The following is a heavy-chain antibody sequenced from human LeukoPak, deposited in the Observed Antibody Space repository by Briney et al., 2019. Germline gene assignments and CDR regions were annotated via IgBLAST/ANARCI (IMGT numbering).Heavy chain of an antibody. CDR1: VFTFSSYE. J-gene: IGHJ6*04. CDR2: ISSSGSTI. Sequence: GGSLRLSRAASVFTFSSYEMNWVRQAPGKGVAGVSYISSSGSTIYYADSVKGRFTISRDNAKNSLYLQMNSLRAEDTAVYYCAELGITMIGGVWGKGTTVTISS. D-gene: IGHD3-10*02. V-gene: IGHV3-48*03. CDR3: AELGITMIGGV.